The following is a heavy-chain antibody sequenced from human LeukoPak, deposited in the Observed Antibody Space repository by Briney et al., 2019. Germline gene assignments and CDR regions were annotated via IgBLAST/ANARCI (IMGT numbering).Heavy chain of an antibody. Sequence: PGGSLRLSCAASGFTFNSYTMNWVRQAPGKGLEWVSSISSSSTYLYYADSVKGRFTISRDNAKNSLYLQMNSLRAEDTGVYYCGKEAGGGGIDYWGQGTLVTVSS. J-gene: IGHJ4*02. CDR2: ISSSSTYL. D-gene: IGHD2-15*01. CDR1: GFTFNSYT. V-gene: IGHV3-21*01. CDR3: GKEAGGGGIDY.